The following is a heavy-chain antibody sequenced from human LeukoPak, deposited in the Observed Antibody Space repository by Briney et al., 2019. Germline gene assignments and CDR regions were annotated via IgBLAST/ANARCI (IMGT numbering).Heavy chain of an antibody. J-gene: IGHJ5*02. CDR1: GGSISSYY. CDR3: ARDPTAGSGYYDSSGYFDP. CDR2: IYTSGST. Sequence: SETLSLTCTVSGGSISSYYWSWIRQPAGKGLEWIGRIYTSGSTNYNPSLKSRVTMSVDTSKNQFSLKLSSMTAADTAVYYCARDPTAGSGYYDSSGYFDPWGQGTLVTVSS. D-gene: IGHD3-22*01. V-gene: IGHV4-4*07.